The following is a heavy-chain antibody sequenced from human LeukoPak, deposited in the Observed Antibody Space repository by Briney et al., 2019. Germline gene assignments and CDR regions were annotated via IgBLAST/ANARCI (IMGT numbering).Heavy chain of an antibody. CDR3: ARDQNGFFGVVTSYYYYGMDV. CDR1: GFTFSSYA. D-gene: IGHD3-3*01. CDR2: ISYDGSNK. J-gene: IGHJ6*02. Sequence: GGSLRLSCAASGFTFSSYAMLWVRQAPGKGLEWVAVISYDGSNKYYADSVKGRFTISRDNSKNTLYLQMNSLRAEDTAVYYCARDQNGFFGVVTSYYYYGMDVWGQGTTVTVSS. V-gene: IGHV3-30-3*01.